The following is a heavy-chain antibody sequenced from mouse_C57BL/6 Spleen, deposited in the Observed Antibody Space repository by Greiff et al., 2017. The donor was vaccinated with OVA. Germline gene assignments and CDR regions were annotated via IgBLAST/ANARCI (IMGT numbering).Heavy chain of an antibody. CDR1: GFTFSDYG. D-gene: IGHD2-1*01. V-gene: IGHV5-17*01. Sequence: EVKLVESGGGLVKPGGSLKLSCAASGFTFSDYGMHLVRQAPEKGLEWVAYISSGSSTIYYADTVKGRFTISRDNAKNTLFLQMTSLRSEDTAMYYCARGGNYPYAMDYWGQGTSVTVSS. CDR3: ARGGNYPYAMDY. CDR2: ISSGSSTI. J-gene: IGHJ4*01.